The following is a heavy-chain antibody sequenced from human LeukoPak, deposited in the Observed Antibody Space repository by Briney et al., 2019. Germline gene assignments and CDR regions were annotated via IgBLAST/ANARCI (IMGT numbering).Heavy chain of an antibody. CDR3: AREDNHITMIVVVIFGDAFDI. J-gene: IGHJ3*02. CDR2: ISYDGSNK. V-gene: IGHV3-30-3*01. Sequence: GGSLRLSCAASGFTFSSYAMHWVRQAPGKGLEWVAVISYDGSNKYYADSVKGRFTISRDNSKNTLYLQMNSLRAEDTAVYYCAREDNHITMIVVVIFGDAFDIWGQGTMVTVSS. CDR1: GFTFSSYA. D-gene: IGHD3-22*01.